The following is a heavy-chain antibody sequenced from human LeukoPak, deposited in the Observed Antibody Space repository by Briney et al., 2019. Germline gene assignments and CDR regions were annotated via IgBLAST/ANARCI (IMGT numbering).Heavy chain of an antibody. J-gene: IGHJ4*02. Sequence: GGSLRLSCAASEFTFSSYSMNWVRQAPGKGLEWVSSISSSSSYIYYADSVKGRFTISRDNAKNSLYLQMNSLRAEDTAVYYCARDTGYYYDSSGYYYNYWGQGTLVTVSS. CDR2: ISSSSSYI. CDR3: ARDTGYYYDSSGYYYNY. V-gene: IGHV3-21*01. CDR1: EFTFSSYS. D-gene: IGHD3-22*01.